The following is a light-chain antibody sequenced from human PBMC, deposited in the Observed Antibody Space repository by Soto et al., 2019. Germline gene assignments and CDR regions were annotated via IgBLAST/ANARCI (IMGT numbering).Light chain of an antibody. J-gene: IGLJ1*01. Sequence: SVLTQPASVSGSPGQSITISCTGTSRDVGGYNYVSWYQQNPGKATKLMIYEVSNRPSGFSNRFSGSKSGNTASLTISGLQADDEADYYCSSYTSSSTLVVGSGTKVNVL. V-gene: IGLV2-14*01. CDR1: SRDVGGYNY. CDR3: SSYTSSSTLV. CDR2: EVS.